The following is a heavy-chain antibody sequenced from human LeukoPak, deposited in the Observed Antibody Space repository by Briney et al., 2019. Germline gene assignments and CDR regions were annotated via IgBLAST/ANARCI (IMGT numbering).Heavy chain of an antibody. CDR1: GFTVSSNY. Sequence: GGSLRLSCAASGFTVSSNYMSWVRQAPGKGLEWVSVIYSGGTIYYADSVKGRFTVSRDNAKNSLYLQMNSLRAEDTAVYYCARKYCSSTSCLIDNWGQGTLVTVSS. CDR3: ARKYCSSTSCLIDN. J-gene: IGHJ4*02. CDR2: IYSGGTI. D-gene: IGHD2-2*01. V-gene: IGHV3-53*01.